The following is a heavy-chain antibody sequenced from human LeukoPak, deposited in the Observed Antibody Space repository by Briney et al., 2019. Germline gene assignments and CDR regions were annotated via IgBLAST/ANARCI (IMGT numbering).Heavy chain of an antibody. J-gene: IGHJ6*02. CDR1: GFTFSSYS. CDR2: ISSSSSYI. Sequence: PGGSLRLSCAASGFTFSSYSMNWVRQAPGKGLEWVSSISSSSSYIYYADSVKGRFTISRDNAKNSLYLQMNSLRAEDTAVYYYARDLVVVVAATPQYYYYYGMDVWGQGTTVTVSS. D-gene: IGHD2-15*01. V-gene: IGHV3-21*01. CDR3: ARDLVVVVAATPQYYYYYGMDV.